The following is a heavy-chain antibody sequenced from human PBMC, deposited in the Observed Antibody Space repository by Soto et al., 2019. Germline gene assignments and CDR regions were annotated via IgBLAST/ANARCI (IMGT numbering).Heavy chain of an antibody. Sequence: SETLSLTCTVSGDSITSGVHYWSWIRQLPGKGLEWIGYIYYSGSTNYNPSLKSRVTISVDTYKNQFSMKLSSVTAADTAVYYCARIEVDDSSGYYGNSYYYLVMDVWGQGTTVTVSS. CDR1: GDSITSGVHY. CDR2: IYYSGST. D-gene: IGHD3-22*01. J-gene: IGHJ6*02. V-gene: IGHV4-61*08. CDR3: ARIEVDDSSGYYGNSYYYLVMDV.